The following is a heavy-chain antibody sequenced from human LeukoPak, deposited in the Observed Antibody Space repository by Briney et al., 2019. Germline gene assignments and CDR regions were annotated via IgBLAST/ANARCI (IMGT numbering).Heavy chain of an antibody. J-gene: IGHJ4*02. CDR1: GGSFSNHY. CDR3: ARGYGSGSYYEY. CDR2: INRGGSI. Sequence: PSETLSLTCVVYGGSFSNHYWSWIRQPPEKGLEWIGEINRGGSINYNPSLKSRLSISADTSKNQFSLRLSSVTAADTAVYYCARGYGSGSYYEYWGQGTLVTVSS. V-gene: IGHV4-34*01. D-gene: IGHD3-10*01.